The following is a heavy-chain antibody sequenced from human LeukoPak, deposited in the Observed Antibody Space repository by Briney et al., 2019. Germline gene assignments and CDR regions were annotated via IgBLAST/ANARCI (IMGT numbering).Heavy chain of an antibody. CDR1: GFTFSSYG. J-gene: IGHJ5*01. CDR3: AKDGGSIAAAGSERGLDS. CDR2: ISYDGSNK. D-gene: IGHD6-13*01. Sequence: PGRSLRLSCAASGFTFSSYGMHWVRQAPGKGLEWVAVISYDGSNKYYADSMKGRFTISRDNSKNTLYLQMNSLRAEDTAVYYCAKDGGSIAAAGSERGLDSWGQGTLVTVSS. V-gene: IGHV3-30*18.